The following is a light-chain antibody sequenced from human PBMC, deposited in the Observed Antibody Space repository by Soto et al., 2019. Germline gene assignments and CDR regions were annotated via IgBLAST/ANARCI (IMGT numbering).Light chain of an antibody. CDR3: QQYNNWPPIYT. V-gene: IGKV3D-15*01. CDR2: GAS. Sequence: EIVMAQSPATLSVSPGERATLSCRASQSVSSNLAWYQQKPGQAPRLLIYGASTRATGIPARFSGSGSGTELTLTISSLQSEDFAVYYCQQYNNWPPIYTFGQGTKLEMK. CDR1: QSVSSN. J-gene: IGKJ2*01.